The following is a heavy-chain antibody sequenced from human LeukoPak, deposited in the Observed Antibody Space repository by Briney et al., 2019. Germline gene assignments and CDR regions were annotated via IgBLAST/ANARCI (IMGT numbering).Heavy chain of an antibody. D-gene: IGHD3-22*01. Sequence: KPSETLSLTCTVSGGSISSSSYYWGWIRQPPGKGLEWIGSIYYSGSTYYNPSLKSRVTISVDTSKNQLSLKLSSVTAADTAVYYCARLGYSYYYYMDVWGKGTTVTVSS. J-gene: IGHJ6*03. CDR1: GGSISSSSYY. CDR2: IYYSGST. V-gene: IGHV4-39*01. CDR3: ARLGYSYYYYMDV.